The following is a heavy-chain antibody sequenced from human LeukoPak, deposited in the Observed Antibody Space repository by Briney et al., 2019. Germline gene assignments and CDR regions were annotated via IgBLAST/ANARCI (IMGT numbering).Heavy chain of an antibody. CDR2: INHSGST. Sequence: PSETLSLTFAVYGGSFSGYYWSWIRQPPGKGLEWIGEINHSGSTNYNPALKSRVTISVDTSKNQFSLKLSSVTAADTAVYYCARAPTRTSQYYGSGSYYNSWGQGTLVTVSS. CDR1: GGSFSGYY. J-gene: IGHJ4*02. D-gene: IGHD3-10*01. V-gene: IGHV4-34*01. CDR3: ARAPTRTSQYYGSGSYYNS.